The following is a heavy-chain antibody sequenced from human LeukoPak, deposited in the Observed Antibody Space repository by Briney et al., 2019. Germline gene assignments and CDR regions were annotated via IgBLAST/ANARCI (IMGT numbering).Heavy chain of an antibody. CDR2: ISRSSSTI. J-gene: IGHJ4*02. CDR1: GFTFSSYD. D-gene: IGHD2-15*01. CDR3: AREDCSGGHCYGAY. Sequence: PGESLRLSCAASGFTFSSYDMQWVRQAPGKGLEWISYISRSSSTIYYADSVKGRFTISRDNAKNSLFLQMSSLRAEDTAIYYCAREDCSGGHCYGAYWGQGTLVTVSS. V-gene: IGHV3-48*03.